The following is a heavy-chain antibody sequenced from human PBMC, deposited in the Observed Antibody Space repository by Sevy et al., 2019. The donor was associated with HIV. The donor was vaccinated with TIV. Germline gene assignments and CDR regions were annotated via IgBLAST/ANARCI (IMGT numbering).Heavy chain of an antibody. Sequence: GGSLRLSCAASGFTFTNFWMSWVRQAPGKGLEWVANVNNDGSGQKYADSVKVRFIISRDNAKNSLYLQMNSLRTEDTAVYYCARNSGNWGQGTLVTVSS. V-gene: IGHV3-7*01. CDR1: GFTFTNFW. CDR2: VNNDGSGQ. CDR3: ARNSGN. D-gene: IGHD6-19*01. J-gene: IGHJ4*02.